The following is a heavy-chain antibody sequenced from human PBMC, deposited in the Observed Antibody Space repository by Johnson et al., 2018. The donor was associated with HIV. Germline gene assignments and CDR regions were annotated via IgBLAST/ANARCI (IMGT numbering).Heavy chain of an antibody. Sequence: QVQLVESGGGVVQPGRSLRLSCVASGFTFFSTYGMHWVRQAPGRGLEWVTFIRYDGSNNYYADSVKGRFTISRDNSKNTRYLQMNSLRAEDTAVYYCARRSWAFDAFDIWGQGTMVTVSS. J-gene: IGHJ3*02. CDR3: ARRSWAFDAFDI. CDR1: GFTFFSTYG. D-gene: IGHD1-26*01. CDR2: IRYDGSNN. V-gene: IGHV3-33*08.